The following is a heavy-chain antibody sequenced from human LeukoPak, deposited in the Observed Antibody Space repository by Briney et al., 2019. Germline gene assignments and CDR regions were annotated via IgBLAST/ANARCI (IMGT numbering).Heavy chain of an antibody. D-gene: IGHD6-19*01. CDR1: GYTFTSYG. CDR3: ASSFSSGWYSSGGIDY. Sequence: ASVKVSCKASGYTFTSYGISWVRQAPGQGLEWMGWISAYNGNTNYAQKLQGRVTMTTDTSTSTAYMELSSLRSEDTAVYYCASSFSSGWYSSGGIDYWGQGTLVTVSP. V-gene: IGHV1-18*01. J-gene: IGHJ4*02. CDR2: ISAYNGNT.